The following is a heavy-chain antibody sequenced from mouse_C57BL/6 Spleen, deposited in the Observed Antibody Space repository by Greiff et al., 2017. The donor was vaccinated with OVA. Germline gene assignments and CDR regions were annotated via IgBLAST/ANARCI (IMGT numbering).Heavy chain of an antibody. CDR2: LYPGDGDT. D-gene: IGHD2-4*01. Sequence: VQLQESGAELVKPGASVKISCKASGYAFSSYWMNWVKQRPGKGLEWIGQLYPGDGDTNYNGKFKGKATLTADKSSSTAYMQLSSLTSEDSAVYFCARSYDYVYWYFDVWGTGTTVTVSS. J-gene: IGHJ1*03. CDR3: ARSYDYVYWYFDV. V-gene: IGHV1-80*01. CDR1: GYAFSSYW.